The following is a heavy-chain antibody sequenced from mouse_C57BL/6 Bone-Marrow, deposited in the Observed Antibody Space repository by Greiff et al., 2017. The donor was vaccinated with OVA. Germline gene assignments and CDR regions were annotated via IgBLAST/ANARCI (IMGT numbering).Heavy chain of an antibody. D-gene: IGHD1-1*01. J-gene: IGHJ2*01. CDR2: IRSKSSNYAT. Sequence: EVKLQESGGGLVQPKGSLKLSCAASGFTFNTYAMHWVRQAPGKGLEWVARIRSKSSNYATYYADSVKDRFTISRDDSQSMLYLQMNNLKTEDTAMYYCVRERGTTVPYYFDYWGQGTTLTVSS. CDR3: VRERGTTVPYYFDY. CDR1: GFTFNTYA. V-gene: IGHV10-3*01.